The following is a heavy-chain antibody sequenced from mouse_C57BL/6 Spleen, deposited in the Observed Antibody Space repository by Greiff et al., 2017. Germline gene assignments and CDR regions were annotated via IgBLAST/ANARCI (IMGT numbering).Heavy chain of an antibody. CDR3: ARGGNYVFDY. V-gene: IGHV5-17*01. CDR1: GFTFSDYG. J-gene: IGHJ2*01. D-gene: IGHD2-1*01. CDR2: ISSGSSTI. Sequence: EVNVVESGGGLVKPGGSLKLSCAASGFTFSDYGMHWVRQAPEKGLEWVAYISSGSSTIYYADTVKGRFTISRDNAKNTLFLQMTSLRSEDTAMYYCARGGNYVFDYWGQGTTLTVSS.